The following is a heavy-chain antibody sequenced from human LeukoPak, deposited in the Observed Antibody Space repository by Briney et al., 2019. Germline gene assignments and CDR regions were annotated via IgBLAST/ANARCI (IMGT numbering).Heavy chain of an antibody. D-gene: IGHD6-13*01. CDR1: GLPVRPSS. J-gene: IGHJ4*02. CDR3: ARDPQSSQQLVSY. CDR2: IYSDGST. Sequence: GGSLRLSCAASGLPVRPSSMSWVRQAPGKGLEWVSVIYSDGSTFYADSVKGRFTISRDNSKNTLYLQMNSLRAEDTAVYYCARDPQSSQQLVSYWGQGTLVTVSS. V-gene: IGHV3-53*01.